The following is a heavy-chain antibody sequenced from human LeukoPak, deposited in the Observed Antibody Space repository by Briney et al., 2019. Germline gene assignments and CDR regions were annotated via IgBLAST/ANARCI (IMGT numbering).Heavy chain of an antibody. CDR2: IYHSGST. V-gene: IGHV4-4*02. Sequence: PSETLSLTCTVSGGSISSSNWWSWVRQPPGKGLEWIGEIYHSGSTNYNPSLKSRVTISVDKSKNQFSLKLSSVTAADTAVYYCARERSSGRGVHLGRLGYYYYYMDVWGKGTTVTVSS. D-gene: IGHD1-26*01. CDR3: ARERSSGRGVHLGRLGYYYYYMDV. CDR1: GGSISSSNW. J-gene: IGHJ6*03.